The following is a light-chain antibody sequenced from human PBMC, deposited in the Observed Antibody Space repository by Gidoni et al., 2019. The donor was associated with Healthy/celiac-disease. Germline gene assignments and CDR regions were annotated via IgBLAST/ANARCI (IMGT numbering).Light chain of an antibody. CDR2: DAS. CDR3: QQRSNWPPFT. V-gene: IGKV3-11*01. Sequence: EVVFTQSPATLSLSPGERATLSCSASQNVSSYLAWYQQKPGQASRLLIYDASNRATGIPARISSSGSGTEFTITISSLEPEDVAVYYCQQRSNWPPFTFGPGTKVDIK. CDR1: QNVSSY. J-gene: IGKJ3*01.